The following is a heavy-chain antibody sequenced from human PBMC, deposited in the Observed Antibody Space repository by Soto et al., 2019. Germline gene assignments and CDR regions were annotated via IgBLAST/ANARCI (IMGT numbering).Heavy chain of an antibody. V-gene: IGHV3-11*01. Sequence: GGSLRLSCAASGFTFSDFYMTWIRQAPGKGLEWLSYISNSGSTIYYSDSVKGRFTISRDNAKKSLYLQMNSLRAEDTAIYYCARANYDILTGYSDYWGQGTLVTVSS. J-gene: IGHJ4*02. CDR1: GFTFSDFY. CDR3: ARANYDILTGYSDY. CDR2: ISNSGSTI. D-gene: IGHD3-9*01.